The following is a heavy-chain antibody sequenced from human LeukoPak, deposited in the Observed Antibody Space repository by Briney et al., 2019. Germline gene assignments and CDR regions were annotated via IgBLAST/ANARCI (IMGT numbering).Heavy chain of an antibody. CDR1: GFTFTSSA. J-gene: IGHJ4*02. CDR2: IVVGSGNT. D-gene: IGHD3-22*01. V-gene: IGHV1-58*02. Sequence: SVKVSRKASGFTFTSSAMQWVRQARGQRLEWIGWIVVGSGNTNYAQKFQERVTITRDMSTSTAYMELSSLRSEDTAVYYCAASYYYDSSGYYSLDYWGQGTLVTVSS. CDR3: AASYYYDSSGYYSLDY.